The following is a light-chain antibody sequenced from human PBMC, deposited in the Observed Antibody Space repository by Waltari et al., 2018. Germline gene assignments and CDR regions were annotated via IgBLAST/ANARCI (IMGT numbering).Light chain of an antibody. CDR2: EVS. J-gene: IGLJ1*01. Sequence: QSALTQPPSASGSPGQSVTISCTGTSSDVGGYNYVSWYQQHPGKAPKLLIYEVSKRPAGVPFRFSGSKSGNPASLAVSGLQAEDEADYYCSSYAGSNNGHYVFGTGTKVTVL. CDR3: SSYAGSNNGHYV. V-gene: IGLV2-8*01. CDR1: SSDVGGYNY.